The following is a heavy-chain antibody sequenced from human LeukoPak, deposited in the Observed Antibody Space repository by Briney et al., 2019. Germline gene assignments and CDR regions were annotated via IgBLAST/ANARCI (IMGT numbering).Heavy chain of an antibody. CDR1: GFTFSSYW. CDR3: AREIERWFDP. CDR2: IKQDGSEK. J-gene: IGHJ5*02. V-gene: IGHV3-7*01. Sequence: PGGSLRLSCEASGFTFSSYWMSWVRQAPGKGLEWVANIKQDGSEKYYVDSVKGRFTISRDNAKNSLYLQMNSLRAEDTAVYYCAREIERWFDPWGQGTLVTVSS.